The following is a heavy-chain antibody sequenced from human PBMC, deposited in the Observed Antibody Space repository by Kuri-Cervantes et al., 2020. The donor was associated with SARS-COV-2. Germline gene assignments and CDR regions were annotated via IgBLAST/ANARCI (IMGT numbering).Heavy chain of an antibody. CDR1: GFSLTNYA. CDR3: ATGAANSYMDV. D-gene: IGHD3-10*01. J-gene: IGHJ6*03. Sequence: GESLKISCGASGFSLTNYALHWVRQAPGKGLEWVSVIWYDGKNEYYAGSVKGRFNIPRDTSKNTVSLHMNSLRAEDTAMYYCATGAANSYMDVWGRGTTVTVSS. V-gene: IGHV3-33*08. CDR2: IWYDGKNE.